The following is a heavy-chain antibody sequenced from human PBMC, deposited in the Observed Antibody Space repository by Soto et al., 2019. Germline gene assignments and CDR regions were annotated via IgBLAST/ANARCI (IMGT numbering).Heavy chain of an antibody. D-gene: IGHD2-15*01. V-gene: IGHV4-61*01. CDR3: APLSVSLSGPYGIHV. Sequence: SETLSLTCTVSGGSVSSGSHYWSWIRQSPGKGLEWIGYIYNSGITKYNATLKSRVTISVDTSKNQFSLRLISVTAADTAVYYCAPLSVSLSGPYGIHVWGQGTTVTVSS. CDR2: IYNSGIT. J-gene: IGHJ6*02. CDR1: GGSVSSGSHY.